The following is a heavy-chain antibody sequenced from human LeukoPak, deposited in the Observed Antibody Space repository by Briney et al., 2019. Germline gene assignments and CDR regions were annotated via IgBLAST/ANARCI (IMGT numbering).Heavy chain of an antibody. Sequence: PGGSLRLSCAASGFAFSTYWMHWVRQAPGKGLVWVSHINTDGGSTTYADSVKGRFTISRDNAKNTLYLQMNNLRTEDTAVYYCARDKYYAPEYWGQGTLVTVSS. CDR1: GFAFSTYW. J-gene: IGHJ4*02. D-gene: IGHD2-2*01. CDR3: ARDKYYAPEY. CDR2: INTDGGST. V-gene: IGHV3-74*03.